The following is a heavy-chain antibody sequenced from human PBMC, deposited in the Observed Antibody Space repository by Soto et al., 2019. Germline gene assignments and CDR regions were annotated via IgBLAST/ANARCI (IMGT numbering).Heavy chain of an antibody. CDR3: AIDGYDSSGYYYFDY. J-gene: IGHJ4*02. V-gene: IGHV1-18*01. CDR2: ISAYNGNT. CDR1: GYTFTSYG. Sequence: ASVKVSCKASGYTFTSYGISWVRQAPGQGLEWMGWISAYNGNTNYAQKLQGRVTMTTDTSTSTAYMELRSLRSDDTAVYYCAIDGYDSSGYYYFDYRGQGPLVTLSS. D-gene: IGHD3-22*01.